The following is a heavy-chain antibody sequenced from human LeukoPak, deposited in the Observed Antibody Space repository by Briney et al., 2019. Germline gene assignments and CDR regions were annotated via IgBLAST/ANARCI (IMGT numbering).Heavy chain of an antibody. CDR3: AKGTRKTTVTTYFDY. CDR1: GFTFSGYA. D-gene: IGHD4-17*01. J-gene: IGHJ4*02. Sequence: GGSLRLSCAASGFTFSGYAMSWVRQAPGKGLEWVSAISGSGGSTYYADSVKGRFTISRDNSKNTLYLQMNSLRAEDTAVYYCAKGTRKTTVTTYFDYWGQGTLVTVSS. V-gene: IGHV3-23*01. CDR2: ISGSGGST.